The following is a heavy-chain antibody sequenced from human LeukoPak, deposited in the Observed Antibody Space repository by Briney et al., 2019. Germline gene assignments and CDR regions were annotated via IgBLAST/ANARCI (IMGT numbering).Heavy chain of an antibody. V-gene: IGHV3-30*03. CDR2: ITYDGYYK. J-gene: IGHJ4*02. Sequence: TGGSLRLSCAASGFTFTSYGMHWVRQAPCKGLEWVALITYDGYYKYYSDSVKGRFTISSDTSKNTLYLQMNSLRAEDTAVYYCARERTSGWDAFDFWGQGTLVTVSS. D-gene: IGHD6-19*01. CDR1: GFTFTSYG. CDR3: ARERTSGWDAFDF.